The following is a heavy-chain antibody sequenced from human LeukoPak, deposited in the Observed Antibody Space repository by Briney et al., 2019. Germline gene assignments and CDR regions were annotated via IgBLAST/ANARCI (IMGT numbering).Heavy chain of an antibody. V-gene: IGHV1-18*01. D-gene: IGHD4-17*01. J-gene: IGHJ3*02. CDR1: GYTLTELS. Sequence: ASVKVSCKVSGYTLTELSMHWVRQAPGKGLERMGWISAYSGNTNYAQRLQGRVNMTTDTSTSTAYMELRSLRSDDSAVYYCARDGSTTWGAFDIWGQGTMVTVSS. CDR3: ARDGSTTWGAFDI. CDR2: ISAYSGNT.